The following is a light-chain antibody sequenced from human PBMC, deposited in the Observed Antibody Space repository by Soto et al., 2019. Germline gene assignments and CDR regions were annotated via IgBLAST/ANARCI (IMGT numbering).Light chain of an antibody. J-gene: IGKJ1*01. Sequence: DIVLTQSPISLPVTPGEPASISCRSSQRLLDRNGYNYWEWFVQKPGQSPQLLIYLGSNRASGVPDRFSGSGSGTDFTPKISRVEAEDVGVYYCMQALQSPPTFGQGTKVDIK. V-gene: IGKV2-28*01. CDR1: QRLLDRNGYNY. CDR2: LGS. CDR3: MQALQSPPT.